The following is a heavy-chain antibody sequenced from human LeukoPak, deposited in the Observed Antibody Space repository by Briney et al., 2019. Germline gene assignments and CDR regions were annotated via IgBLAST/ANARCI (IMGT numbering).Heavy chain of an antibody. J-gene: IGHJ6*02. CDR3: ARGWGSSWEYYYYGMDV. Sequence: GALRLSCAASGFTFSSYSMNWVRQAPGKGLEWVSSISSSSSYIYYADSVKGRFTISRDNAKNSLYLQMNSLRAEDTAVYYCARGWGSSWEYYYYGMDVWGQGTTVTVS. CDR2: ISSSSSYI. V-gene: IGHV3-21*01. D-gene: IGHD6-13*01. CDR1: GFTFSSYS.